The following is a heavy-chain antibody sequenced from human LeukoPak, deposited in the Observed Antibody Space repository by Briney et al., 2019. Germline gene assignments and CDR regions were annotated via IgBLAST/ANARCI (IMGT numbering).Heavy chain of an antibody. V-gene: IGHV3-21*01. D-gene: IGHD6-19*01. Sequence: GGFLRLSCAASGFTFSSYSMNWVRQAPGKGLEWVSSISSSSSYIYYADSVKGRFTISRDNAKNSLYLQMNSLRAEDTAVYYCAREGSGWHADYWGQGTLVTVSS. CDR2: ISSSSSYI. CDR3: AREGSGWHADY. J-gene: IGHJ4*02. CDR1: GFTFSSYS.